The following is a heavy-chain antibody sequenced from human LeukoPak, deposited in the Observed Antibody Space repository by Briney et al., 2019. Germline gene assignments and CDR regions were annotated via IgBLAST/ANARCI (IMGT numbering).Heavy chain of an antibody. Sequence: AGGSLRLSCAASGFTFSGSTIHWVRQASGKGLEWVGRISDKGKNYATAYAASVKGRFTIFRDDSTNAAYLQMNSLKTEDTAVYFCTRHPSPQDLQSVDYWGQGTLVTVSS. CDR1: GFTFSGST. J-gene: IGHJ4*02. D-gene: IGHD5-24*01. V-gene: IGHV3-73*01. CDR3: TRHPSPQDLQSVDY. CDR2: ISDKGKNYAT.